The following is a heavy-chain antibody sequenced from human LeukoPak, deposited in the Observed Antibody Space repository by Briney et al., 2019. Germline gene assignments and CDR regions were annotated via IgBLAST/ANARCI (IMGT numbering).Heavy chain of an antibody. J-gene: IGHJ4*02. V-gene: IGHV3-66*01. CDR3: VAYYDILTGYKY. CDR1: GFTVSAYY. CDR2: IYSGGST. Sequence: GGSLRLSCAVSGFTVSAYYMSWVRQVPGKGLERVSVIYSGGSTYYADSVKGRFTISRDNSKNTLYLQMNSLRAEDTAVYYCVAYYDILTGYKYWGQGTLVTVSS. D-gene: IGHD3-9*01.